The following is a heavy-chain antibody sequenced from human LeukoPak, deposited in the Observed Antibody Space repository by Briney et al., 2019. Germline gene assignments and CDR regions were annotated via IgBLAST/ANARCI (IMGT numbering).Heavy chain of an antibody. D-gene: IGHD6-6*01. V-gene: IGHV5-10-1*01. CDR2: IDPSDSYT. J-gene: IGHJ6*02. CDR1: GYSFTSYW. Sequence: GESLKISGKGSGYSFTSYWISWVRQMPGKGLEWMGRIDPSDSYTYYSPSVQGHVTSSADKSISTAYLQWSSLKASDTAMYYCARIEYSSSTPVDYYYYGMDVWGQGTTVTVSS. CDR3: ARIEYSSSTPVDYYYYGMDV.